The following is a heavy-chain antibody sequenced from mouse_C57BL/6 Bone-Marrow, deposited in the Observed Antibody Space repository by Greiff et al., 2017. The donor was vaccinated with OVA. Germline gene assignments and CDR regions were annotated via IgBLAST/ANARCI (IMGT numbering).Heavy chain of an antibody. CDR2: IDPEDGDT. Sequence: VQLQQSGAELVRPGASVKLSCTASGFNIKDYYMHWVKQRPEQGLEWIGRIDPEDGDTEYAPKFKGKATMTADTSSNTAYLQFSSLTSVDTAVYYCTPFLLRLYWGQGTSVTVSS. V-gene: IGHV14-1*01. J-gene: IGHJ4*01. D-gene: IGHD1-2*01. CDR3: TPFLLRLY. CDR1: GFNIKDYY.